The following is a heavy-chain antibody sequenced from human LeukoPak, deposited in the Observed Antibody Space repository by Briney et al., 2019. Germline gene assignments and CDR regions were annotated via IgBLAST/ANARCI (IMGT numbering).Heavy chain of an antibody. CDR3: ARDSPSRGDYGGNSDY. D-gene: IGHD4-23*01. Sequence: SVKVSCKPSVGTFSSYAISWVRPAPGQGLEWMGGIIPIFGTANYAQKFQGRVTITADESTSTAYMELSSLRSEDTAVYYCARDSPSRGDYGGNSDYWGQGTLVTVSS. CDR2: IIPIFGTA. V-gene: IGHV1-69*13. CDR1: VGTFSSYA. J-gene: IGHJ4*02.